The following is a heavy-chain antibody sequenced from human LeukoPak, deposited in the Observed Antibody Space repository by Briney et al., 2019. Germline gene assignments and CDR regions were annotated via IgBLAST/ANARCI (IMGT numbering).Heavy chain of an antibody. Sequence: SETLSLTCAVYGGSFSGYYWSWIRQPPGKGLEWIGEINHSGSTNYNPSLKSQVTISVDTSKNQFSLKLSSVTAADTAVYYCARFVGYSYCSGDDAFDIWGQGTMVTVSS. J-gene: IGHJ3*02. V-gene: IGHV4-34*01. CDR1: GGSFSGYY. D-gene: IGHD5-18*01. CDR2: INHSGST. CDR3: ARFVGYSYCSGDDAFDI.